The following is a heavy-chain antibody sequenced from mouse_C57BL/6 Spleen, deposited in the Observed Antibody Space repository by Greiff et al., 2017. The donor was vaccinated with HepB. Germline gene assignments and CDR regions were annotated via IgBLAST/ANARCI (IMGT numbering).Heavy chain of an antibody. CDR1: GYSITSGYY. V-gene: IGHV3-6*01. D-gene: IGHD1-1*01. Sequence: EVKVEESGPGLVKPSQSLSLTCSVTGYSITSGYYWNWIRQFPGNKLEWMGYISYDGSNNYNPSLKNRISITRDTSKNQFFLKLNSVTTEDTATYYCARSYYGSRFAYWGQGTLVTVSA. CDR2: ISYDGSN. CDR3: ARSYYGSRFAY. J-gene: IGHJ3*01.